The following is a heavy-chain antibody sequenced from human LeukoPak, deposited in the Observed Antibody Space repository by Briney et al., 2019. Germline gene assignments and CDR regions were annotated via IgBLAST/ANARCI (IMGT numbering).Heavy chain of an antibody. V-gene: IGHV4-39*07. CDR1: GGSVSSRSHY. CDR3: ARVSYYYDSSGYYREIYFDY. D-gene: IGHD3-22*01. Sequence: SETLSLTCVVSGGSVSSRSHYWGWIRQPPGKGLEWIGSIYYSGSTFYNPSLKSRVTISVDTSKNQFSLKLSSVTAADTAVYYCARVSYYYDSSGYYREIYFDYWGQGTLVTVSS. CDR2: IYYSGST. J-gene: IGHJ4*02.